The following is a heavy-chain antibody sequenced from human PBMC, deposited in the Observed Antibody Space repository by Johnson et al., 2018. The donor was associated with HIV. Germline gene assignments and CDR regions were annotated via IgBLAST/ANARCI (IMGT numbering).Heavy chain of an antibody. J-gene: IGHJ3*02. V-gene: IGHV3-30*03. Sequence: QVQLVESGGGLIQPGGSLRLSCAASGFTVSSNYMSWVRQAPGKGLEWVAIISYDGTNTYYADSVKGRFTISRDNSKHTLYLQMNSLRAEDTAVYSCAPLGDAFDIWGQGTMVTVSS. CDR3: APLGDAFDI. D-gene: IGHD7-27*01. CDR2: ISYDGTNT. CDR1: GFTVSSNY.